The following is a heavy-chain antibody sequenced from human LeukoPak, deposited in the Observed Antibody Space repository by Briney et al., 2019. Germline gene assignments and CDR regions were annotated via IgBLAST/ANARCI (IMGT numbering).Heavy chain of an antibody. CDR1: GGSISSNTYS. V-gene: IGHV4-39*07. Sequence: SETLSLTCTVSGGSISSNTYSWGWIRQPPGKGLEWIGSIYYGGSAYYNPSLKSRVTISVDTSKNQFSLKLSSVTAADTAVYYCARDSGSYSSGWYAWFDPWGQGTLVTVSS. J-gene: IGHJ5*02. D-gene: IGHD6-19*01. CDR3: ARDSGSYSSGWYAWFDP. CDR2: IYYGGSA.